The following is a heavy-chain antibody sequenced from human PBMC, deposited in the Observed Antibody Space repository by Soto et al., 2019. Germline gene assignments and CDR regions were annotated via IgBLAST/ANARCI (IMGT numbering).Heavy chain of an antibody. CDR2: IIPIFGTA. CDR1: GGTFSSYA. CDR3: ARERRLAAAGTDYYYYYGMDV. Sequence: SLKVSCKASGGTFSSYAISWVRQAPGQGLEWMGGIIPIFGTANYAQKFQGRVTITADESTSTAYMELSSLRSEDTAVYYCARERRLAAAGTDYYYYYGMDVWGQGTTVTVSS. D-gene: IGHD6-13*01. J-gene: IGHJ6*02. V-gene: IGHV1-69*13.